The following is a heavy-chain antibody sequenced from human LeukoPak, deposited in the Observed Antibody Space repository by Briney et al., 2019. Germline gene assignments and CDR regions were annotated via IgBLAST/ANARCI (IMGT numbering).Heavy chain of an antibody. D-gene: IGHD6-13*01. V-gene: IGHV3-7*01. Sequence: GGSLRLSCAASGLTFSSYWMSWVRQAPGKGLEWVANIKQDGSEKYYVDSVKGRFTISRDNAKNSLYLQMNSLRAEDTAVYYCASRYSSSWYYYYYYMDVWGKGTTVTVSS. CDR2: IKQDGSEK. CDR3: ASRYSSSWYYYYYYMDV. CDR1: GLTFSSYW. J-gene: IGHJ6*03.